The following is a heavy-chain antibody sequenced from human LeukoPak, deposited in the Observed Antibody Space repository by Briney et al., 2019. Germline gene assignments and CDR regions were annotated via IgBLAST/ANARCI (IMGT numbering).Heavy chain of an antibody. V-gene: IGHV4-39*02. CDR3: ARGTIAADDYYYMDV. CDR1: GDSISSSSSY. J-gene: IGHJ6*03. CDR2: IYYSGST. D-gene: IGHD6-13*01. Sequence: PSETLSLTCSVSGDSISSSSSYWGWIRQPPGKGLEWIGSIYYSGSTYYNTSLKSRVTISVDTSKNHFSLKLSSVTAADTAVYYCARGTIAADDYYYMDVWGKGTTVTISS.